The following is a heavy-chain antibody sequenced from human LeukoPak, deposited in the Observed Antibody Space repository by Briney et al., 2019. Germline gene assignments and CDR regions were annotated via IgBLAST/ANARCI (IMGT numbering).Heavy chain of an antibody. Sequence: PSETLSLTCAVYGGSFSGYYWSWLRQPPGKGLEWIGEINHSGSTNYNPSLKSRVTISVDPSKNQFSLKLSSVTAADTAVYYCARLKSIFGVVIIPPYYFDYWGQGTLVTVSS. CDR3: ARLKSIFGVVIIPPYYFDY. D-gene: IGHD3-3*01. CDR2: INHSGST. CDR1: GGSFSGYY. V-gene: IGHV4-34*01. J-gene: IGHJ4*02.